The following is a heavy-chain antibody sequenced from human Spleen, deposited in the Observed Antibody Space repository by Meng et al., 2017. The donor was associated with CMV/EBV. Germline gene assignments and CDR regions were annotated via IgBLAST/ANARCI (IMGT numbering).Heavy chain of an antibody. V-gene: IGHV3-23*01. Sequence: GSGFTFGDYAMSWVRQAPGKVLEWVSGIVPGGGSTCYAGSVKGRFTISRDNSKDTLYLQMSSLRAEYMAVYYCAKGGFGGVTFFDYWGQGTLVTVSS. J-gene: IGHJ4*02. CDR3: AKGGFGGVTFFDY. CDR2: IVPGGGST. CDR1: GFTFGDYA. D-gene: IGHD3-3*01.